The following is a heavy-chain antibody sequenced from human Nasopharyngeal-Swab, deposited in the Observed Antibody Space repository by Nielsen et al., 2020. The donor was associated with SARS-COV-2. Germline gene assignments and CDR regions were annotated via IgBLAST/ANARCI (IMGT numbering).Heavy chain of an antibody. CDR3: ARDLAGANIAAAGWFDP. CDR2: INPSGGST. CDR1: GYTFTSYY. V-gene: IGHV1-46*01. D-gene: IGHD6-13*01. J-gene: IGHJ5*02. Sequence: ASVKVSCKASGYTFTSYYMHWVRQAPGQGLEWMGIINPSGGSTSYAQKFQGRVTMTRDTSKSTVYMELSSLRSEDTAVYYCARDLAGANIAAAGWFDPWGQGTLVTVSS.